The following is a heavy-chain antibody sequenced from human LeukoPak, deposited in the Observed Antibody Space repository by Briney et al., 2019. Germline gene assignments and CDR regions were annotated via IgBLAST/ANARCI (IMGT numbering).Heavy chain of an antibody. V-gene: IGHV4-59*01. D-gene: IGHD6-19*01. CDR1: GGSISSYY. J-gene: IGHJ4*02. Sequence: SETLSLTCTVSGGSISSYYWSWIRQPPGKGLEWIGYIYYSGSTNYNPSLKNRVTISVDTSKNQFSLKVSSVTAADTAVYYCARDSGPRFDYWGQGTLVTVSS. CDR2: IYYSGST. CDR3: ARDSGPRFDY.